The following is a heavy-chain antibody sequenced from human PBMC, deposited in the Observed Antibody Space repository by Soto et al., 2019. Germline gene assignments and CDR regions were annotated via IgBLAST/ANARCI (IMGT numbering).Heavy chain of an antibody. V-gene: IGHV1-3*01. J-gene: IGHJ4*02. CDR1: GYTFTSYA. CDR3: AREEWLVGGNFDY. D-gene: IGHD6-19*01. CDR2: INAGNGNT. Sequence: ASVKVSCKASGYTFTSYAMHWVRQAPGQRLEWMGWINAGNGNTKYSQKFQGRVTITRDTSASTAYMELSSLRSEDTAVYYCAREEWLVGGNFDYWGQGTLVTVSS.